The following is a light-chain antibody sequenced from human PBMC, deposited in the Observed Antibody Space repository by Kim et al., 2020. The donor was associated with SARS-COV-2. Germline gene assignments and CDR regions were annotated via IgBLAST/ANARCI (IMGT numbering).Light chain of an antibody. Sequence: KTVTTPWTRSSGHIANSYVQWYQQRPGSAPPIVIYEDSRRPSGVPDRFSGSFDSSANSASLTISGLRTEDEADYYCQSYDSSNYLVFGGGTQLTVL. CDR3: QSYDSSNYLV. CDR2: EDS. J-gene: IGLJ2*01. CDR1: SGHIANSY. V-gene: IGLV6-57*03.